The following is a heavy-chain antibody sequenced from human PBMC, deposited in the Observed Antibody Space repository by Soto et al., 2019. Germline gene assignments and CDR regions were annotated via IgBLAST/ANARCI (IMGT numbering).Heavy chain of an antibody. D-gene: IGHD3-16*01. CDR1: GYSFTNND. CDR2: MNPGSGDT. J-gene: IGHJ5*02. V-gene: IGHV1-8*01. Sequence: ASVKVSCKASGYSFTNNDVSWVRQATGQGLEWMGWMNPGSGDTGYAQKFQGRVTMTRDISTATAYMEMSSLRYDDTATYHCERMATFCSLNWVDPWCQGTRVTVPS. CDR3: ERMATFCSLNWVDP.